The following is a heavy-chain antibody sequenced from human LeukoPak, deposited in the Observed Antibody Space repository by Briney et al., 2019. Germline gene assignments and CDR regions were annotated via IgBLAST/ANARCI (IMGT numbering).Heavy chain of an antibody. CDR2: ISYDGSNK. V-gene: IGHV3-30-3*01. CDR1: GFTFSTYA. CDR3: ARHDTAMATDYGMDV. Sequence: GGSLRLSCAASGFTFSTYAIHWVRQAPGKGLEWVAVISYDGSNKYYADSVKGRFTISRDNSKNTLYLQMNSLRAEDTAVYYCARHDTAMATDYGMDVWGQGTTVTVSS. D-gene: IGHD5-18*01. J-gene: IGHJ6*02.